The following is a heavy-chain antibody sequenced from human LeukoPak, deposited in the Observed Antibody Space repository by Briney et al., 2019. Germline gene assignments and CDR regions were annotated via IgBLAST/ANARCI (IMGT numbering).Heavy chain of an antibody. Sequence: SETLSLTCTVSGGSISSYFWSWIRQPAGKGLEWIGRIYTSGNTNYNPTLQSRVTMSIDTSKNQFSLNVTSETAADTAVYYCAREAGSERYFDSWGQGTLVTVSS. CDR1: GGSISSYF. V-gene: IGHV4-4*07. J-gene: IGHJ4*02. CDR3: AREAGSERYFDS. CDR2: IYTSGNT.